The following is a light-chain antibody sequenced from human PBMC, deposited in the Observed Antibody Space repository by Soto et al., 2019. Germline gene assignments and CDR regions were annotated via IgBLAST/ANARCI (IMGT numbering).Light chain of an antibody. Sequence: DIQMTQFPSSLSASVGDRVTITCRASQGIRNDLGWYQQRPGKAPKRLIYAASSLQSGVPSRFSGSGYGTEFALAISSLQPEDSATFYCLQHSTYPLTFGQGTKVEIK. V-gene: IGKV1-17*01. CDR2: AAS. CDR1: QGIRND. J-gene: IGKJ1*01. CDR3: LQHSTYPLT.